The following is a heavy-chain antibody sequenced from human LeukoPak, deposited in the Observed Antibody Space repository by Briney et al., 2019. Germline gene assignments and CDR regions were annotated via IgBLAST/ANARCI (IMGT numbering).Heavy chain of an antibody. CDR3: ASAYYYDSSGYQSNVDY. Sequence: PGRSLRLPCAASEFTFSSYGMHWVRQAPDKGLEWVAVISYDGSNKYYADSVKGRFTISRDNSKNTLYLQMNSLRAEDTAVYYCASAYYYDSSGYQSNVDYWGQGTLVTVSS. CDR1: EFTFSSYG. J-gene: IGHJ4*02. CDR2: ISYDGSNK. V-gene: IGHV3-30*19. D-gene: IGHD3-22*01.